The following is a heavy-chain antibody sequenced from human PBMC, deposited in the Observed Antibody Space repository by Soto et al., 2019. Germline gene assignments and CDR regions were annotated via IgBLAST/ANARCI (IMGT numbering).Heavy chain of an antibody. J-gene: IGHJ5*02. CDR3: ARCRSRFLGP. CDR1: GGTFSSYA. CDR2: IIPICGTA. Sequence: ASVKVSCKASGGTFSSYAISWVRQAPGQGLEWMGGIIPICGTANYAQKFQGRVTITTDESTSTAYMELSSLRSEDTAVYYCARCRSRFLGPWCPGTLGTVSS. V-gene: IGHV1-69*05. D-gene: IGHD3-3*01.